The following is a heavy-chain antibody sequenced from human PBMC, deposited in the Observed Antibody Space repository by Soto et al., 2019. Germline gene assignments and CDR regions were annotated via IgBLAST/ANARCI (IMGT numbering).Heavy chain of an antibody. CDR3: ARDYYYDSSGYSPLDY. D-gene: IGHD3-22*01. J-gene: IGHJ4*02. V-gene: IGHV3-21*01. CDR2: ITISSGSK. CDR1: GFTFTRYS. Sequence: GGSLRLSCVASGFTFTRYSMNWLRQAPGKGLEWVSSITISSGSKSYADSVKGRFTISRDNAKNALYLQMDSLRVEDTAVYFCARDYYYDSSGYSPLDYWGQGTLVTISS.